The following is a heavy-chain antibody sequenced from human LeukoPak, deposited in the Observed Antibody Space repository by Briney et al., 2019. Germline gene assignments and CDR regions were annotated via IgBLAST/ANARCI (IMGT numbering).Heavy chain of an antibody. CDR2: IYYSGCT. CDR1: GGSISSGDYY. CDR3: ARAGGGYCSGGSCYSGYYYYGMDV. J-gene: IGHJ6*02. D-gene: IGHD2-15*01. Sequence: PSETLSLTCTVSGGSISSGDYYWRWIRQPPGKGLEWIVYIYYSGCTYYNPSLKSRVTISVDTSKNQFSLKLSSVTAADTAVYYCARAGGGYCSGGSCYSGYYYYGMDVWGQGTMVTVSS. V-gene: IGHV4-30-4*01.